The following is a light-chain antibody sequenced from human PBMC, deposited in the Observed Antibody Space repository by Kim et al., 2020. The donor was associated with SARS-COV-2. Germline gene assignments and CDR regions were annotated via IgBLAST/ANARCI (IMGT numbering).Light chain of an antibody. CDR3: KQYASTPRT. J-gene: IGKJ1*01. CDR1: QRISSTS. V-gene: IGKV3-20*01. CDR2: TAS. Sequence: SAGETVSLSCRASQRISSTSLAWSQQKPGQAPPHLIYTASSRATGIPDRFSGSGSGTDFTLTISRLEPEDFAVYYCKQYASTPRTFGQGTKVDIK.